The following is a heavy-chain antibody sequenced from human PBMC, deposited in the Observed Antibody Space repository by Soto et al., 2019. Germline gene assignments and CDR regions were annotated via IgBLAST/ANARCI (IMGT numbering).Heavy chain of an antibody. J-gene: IGHJ6*02. CDR2: ISYDESEK. Sequence: QVQLVESGGGVVQPGKSLRLSCAASGFTFSHYAMHWVRQAPGRGLEWVAVISYDESEKYYADSVKGRCTISRDNSKNTLYLQVHRLRAEDPAVYYWAKDGGWEAGFYYYGMAVWGQGTTVTVSS. CDR3: AKDGGWEAGFYYYGMAV. V-gene: IGHV3-30*18. D-gene: IGHD1-26*01. CDR1: GFTFSHYA.